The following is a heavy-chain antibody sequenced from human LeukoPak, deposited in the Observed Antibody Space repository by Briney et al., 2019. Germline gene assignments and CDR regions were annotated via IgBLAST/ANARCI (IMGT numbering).Heavy chain of an antibody. J-gene: IGHJ4*02. D-gene: IGHD1-1*01. Sequence: PSETLSLTCTVSGGSLRSYDCNWIRQPAAKGLDWIGYIYNSESTNYNPSINGQVTMSVATSKSQYSLHLSSVTAADTAVYYCARSAFLVTATGLYYFDYWGQGTLVAVSS. CDR1: GGSLRSYD. CDR3: ARSAFLVTATGLYYFDY. CDR2: IYNSEST. V-gene: IGHV4-4*07.